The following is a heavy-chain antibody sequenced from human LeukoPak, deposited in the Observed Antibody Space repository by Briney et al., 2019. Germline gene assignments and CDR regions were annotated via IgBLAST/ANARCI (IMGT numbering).Heavy chain of an antibody. D-gene: IGHD4-17*01. CDR3: ARGGDYPFDY. CDR1: GFTFSSYW. J-gene: IGHJ4*02. Sequence: TGGSLRLSCAASGFTFSSYWMHWVRQAPGKGLVWVSCINSGGSSTNYADSVKGRFTISRDNAKNTLYLQMNSLRAEDTAVYYCARGGDYPFDYWGQGPLVTVSS. V-gene: IGHV3-74*01. CDR2: INSGGSST.